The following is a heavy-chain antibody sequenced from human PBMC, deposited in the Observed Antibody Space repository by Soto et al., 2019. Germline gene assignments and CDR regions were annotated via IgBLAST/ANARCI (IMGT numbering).Heavy chain of an antibody. V-gene: IGHV1-69*12. CDR1: GGTFSSYA. CDR2: IIPIFGTA. Sequence: QVQLVQSGAEVKKPGSSVKVSCKASGGTFSSYANSWVRQAPGQGLEWMGGIIPIFGTANYAQKFQGGVTITADESTSTAYMELSSLRSEDTAVYYCARAAGIVSAGYYYGMDVWGQGTTVTVSS. D-gene: IGHD1-26*01. J-gene: IGHJ6*02. CDR3: ARAAGIVSAGYYYGMDV.